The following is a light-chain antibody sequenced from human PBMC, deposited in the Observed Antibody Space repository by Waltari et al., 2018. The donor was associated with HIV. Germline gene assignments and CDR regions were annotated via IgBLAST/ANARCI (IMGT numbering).Light chain of an antibody. J-gene: IGLJ2*01. CDR3: GTWHSSLSAGI. CDR1: SSDIGDNN. Sequence: QSVLTQPPSVSAAPRQNVTISCSGSSSDIGDNNVSCYQQLPGTAPRLPIYENQKRPLGMPNRCSGSKSGTSATLGITGLQTGDEADYYCGTWHSSLSAGIFGGGTKLTVL. V-gene: IGLV1-51*02. CDR2: ENQ.